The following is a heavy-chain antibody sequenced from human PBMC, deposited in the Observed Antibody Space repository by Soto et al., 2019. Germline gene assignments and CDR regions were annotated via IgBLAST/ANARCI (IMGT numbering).Heavy chain of an antibody. CDR3: SRALLPHDAFDI. CDR1: GFTVSSNY. J-gene: IGHJ3*02. Sequence: EVQLVESGGGLVQPGGSLRLSCAASGFTVSSNYMSWVRQAPGRGLEWVSVIYSGGSTYYADSVKGRFTISRDNSKNTLYLQMDSLRAEDTAVYYCSRALLPHDAFDIWGQGTLVTVSS. CDR2: IYSGGST. V-gene: IGHV3-66*01.